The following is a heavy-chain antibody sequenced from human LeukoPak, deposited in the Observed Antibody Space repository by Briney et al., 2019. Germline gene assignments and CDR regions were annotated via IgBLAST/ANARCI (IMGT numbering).Heavy chain of an antibody. CDR3: AREAGSYCGGDCYASDAFDI. CDR2: IKDDGSDK. V-gene: IGHV3-7*01. J-gene: IGHJ3*02. D-gene: IGHD2-21*01. CDR1: GFTFRNFW. Sequence: GGSLRLSCEASGFTFRNFWMNWVRQAPGKGLEWVASIKDDGSDKYYVDSVKGRFSISKDNAKNSVYLQMNSLRVEDTAVYYCAREAGSYCGGDCYASDAFDIWGQGTMVTVSS.